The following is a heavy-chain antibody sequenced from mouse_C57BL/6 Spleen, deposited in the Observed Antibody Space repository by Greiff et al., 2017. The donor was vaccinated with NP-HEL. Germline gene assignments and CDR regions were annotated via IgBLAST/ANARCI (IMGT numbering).Heavy chain of an antibody. CDR2: IYPRSGNT. V-gene: IGHV1-81*01. D-gene: IGHD2-4*01. CDR3: ARRYYDYYYAMDY. CDR1: GYTFTSYG. Sequence: LQESGAELARPGASVKLSCKASGYTFTSYGISWVKQRTGQGLEWIGEIYPRSGNTYYNEKFKGKATLTADKSSSTAYMELRSLTSEDSAVYFCARRYYDYYYAMDYWGQGTSVTVSS. J-gene: IGHJ4*01.